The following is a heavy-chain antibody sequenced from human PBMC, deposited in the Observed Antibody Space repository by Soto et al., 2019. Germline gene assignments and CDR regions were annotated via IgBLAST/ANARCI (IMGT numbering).Heavy chain of an antibody. D-gene: IGHD3-9*01. CDR2: MNPNSGNT. V-gene: IGHV1-8*01. J-gene: IGHJ6*03. Sequence: QVQLVQSGAEVKKPGASVKVSCKASGYTFTSYDINWVRQATVQGLEWMGWMNPNSGNTGYAQKFQGRVSMTRNTSISTADMELSSLRSEDTAVYYCARGYDGFGRLCVRSSGYYYMDVWGKGTTVTGSS. CDR3: ARGYDGFGRLCVRSSGYYYMDV. CDR1: GYTFTSYD.